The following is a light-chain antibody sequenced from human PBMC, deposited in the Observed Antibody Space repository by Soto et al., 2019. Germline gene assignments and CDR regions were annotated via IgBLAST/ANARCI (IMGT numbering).Light chain of an antibody. CDR1: QTFNGW. J-gene: IGKJ1*01. V-gene: IGKV1-5*03. CDR2: KAA. Sequence: DSQMTQSPSTLSASVGDIVTITWRASQTFNGWLDGYQQKSGQAPHLLIYKAAILGSGVPSRFSGSGSGTEFTLTLSRLQPDDFAIYYCKQYNSXSWTCGQWTKV. CDR3: KQYNSXSWT.